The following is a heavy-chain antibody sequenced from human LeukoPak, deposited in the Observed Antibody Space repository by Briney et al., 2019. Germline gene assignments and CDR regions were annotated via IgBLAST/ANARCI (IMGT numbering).Heavy chain of an antibody. CDR1: GGTFSSYA. J-gene: IGHJ4*02. CDR2: IIPIFGTA. Sequence: GASVKVSCKASGGTFSSYAISWVRQAPGQGLEWMGGIIPIFGTANYAQKFQGRVTITADESTSTAYMELSSLRSEDTAVYYCARPRYSSSWRFDYWGQGTLVTVSS. D-gene: IGHD6-13*01. V-gene: IGHV1-69*13. CDR3: ARPRYSSSWRFDY.